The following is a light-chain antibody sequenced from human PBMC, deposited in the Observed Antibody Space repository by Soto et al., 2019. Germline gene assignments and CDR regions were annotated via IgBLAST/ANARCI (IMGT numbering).Light chain of an antibody. J-gene: IGKJ1*01. V-gene: IGKV1-5*01. CDR1: ESISGW. Sequence: DIQRTQSPSTLSASVGDRVTITCRASESISGWLAWYQQKPWKAPKFLIFDASSLESGVPSRFSGSGSGTEFTLTISSLQSEDFAVYYCQQYNNWPPWTFGQGTKVDIK. CDR2: DAS. CDR3: QQYNNWPPWT.